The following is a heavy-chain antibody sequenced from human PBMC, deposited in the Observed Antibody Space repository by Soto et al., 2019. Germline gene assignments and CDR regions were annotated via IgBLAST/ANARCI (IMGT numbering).Heavy chain of an antibody. CDR2: IYYSGST. Sequence: QVQLQESGPGLVKPSQTLSLTCTVSGGSISSGNNYWSWIRQHPGKGLEWIGYIYYSGSTYYNPSLKSRVTISVDTSKNQFSLKLSSVTAADTAVYYCTRTSYDSSGTAADPWGQGTLVTVSS. V-gene: IGHV4-31*03. CDR3: TRTSYDSSGTAADP. CDR1: GGSISSGNNY. D-gene: IGHD3-22*01. J-gene: IGHJ5*02.